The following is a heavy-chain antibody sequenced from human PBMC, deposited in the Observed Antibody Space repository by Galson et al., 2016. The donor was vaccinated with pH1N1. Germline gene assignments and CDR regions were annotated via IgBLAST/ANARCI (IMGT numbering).Heavy chain of an antibody. Sequence: SLRLSCAASGFTFSTYGMNWVRQAPGKGLEWVSSISGSFSSGNRNYADSVKGRFIISRDNAKSSLYLHMNSLRDDDTAIYYCAREWDSRGRFDHWDQGTLVTVSP. CDR2: ISGSFSSGNR. CDR3: AREWDSRGRFDH. J-gene: IGHJ4*02. D-gene: IGHD6-13*01. CDR1: GFTFSTYG. V-gene: IGHV3-21*04.